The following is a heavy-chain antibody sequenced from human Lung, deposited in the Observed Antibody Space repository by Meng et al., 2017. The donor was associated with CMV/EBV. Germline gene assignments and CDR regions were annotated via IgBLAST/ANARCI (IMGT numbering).Heavy chain of an antibody. CDR1: GGSISSGGYY. CDR3: ARASYGSGSPLGESWFDP. CDR2: IHSSGST. D-gene: IGHD3-10*01. Sequence: QGQLQESGPGLVNAQQTLPRTCTVSGGSISSGGYYWSWIRQHPGKGLEWIGYIHSSGSTYYTPSLRSRLTISVDTSKNQFSLKLSSVTAADTAVYYCARASYGSGSPLGESWFDPWGQGTLVTVSS. V-gene: IGHV4-31*03. J-gene: IGHJ5*02.